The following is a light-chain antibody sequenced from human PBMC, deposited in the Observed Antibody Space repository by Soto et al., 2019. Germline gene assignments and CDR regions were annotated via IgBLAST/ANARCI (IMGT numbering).Light chain of an antibody. CDR2: GAS. J-gene: IGKJ2*01. CDR1: QSVSSRY. CDR3: QQFDSSRIYS. V-gene: IGKV3-20*01. Sequence: EIVLTQSPGTLSLSPGERATLSCRASQSVSSRYLAWYQQKPGQAPRLLISGASTRATGIPDRFSGSGSGTDFTLTISRLEPEDFAVYYCHCQQFDSSRIYSFGQGTKLEIK.